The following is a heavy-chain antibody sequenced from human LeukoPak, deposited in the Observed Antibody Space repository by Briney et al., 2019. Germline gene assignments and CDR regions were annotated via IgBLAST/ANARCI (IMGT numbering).Heavy chain of an antibody. CDR2: IKQDGSEK. J-gene: IGHJ4*02. D-gene: IGHD3-10*01. Sequence: GGSLRLSCAASGFTFSSYWMSWVRQAPGKGLEWMANIKQDGSEKNYVDSVKGRFTISRDNAKNSLYLQMNSLRAEDTAVYYCARGIYDLGSYPPYYGGQGTLVTVSS. CDR3: ARGIYDLGSYPPYY. V-gene: IGHV3-7*01. CDR1: GFTFSSYW.